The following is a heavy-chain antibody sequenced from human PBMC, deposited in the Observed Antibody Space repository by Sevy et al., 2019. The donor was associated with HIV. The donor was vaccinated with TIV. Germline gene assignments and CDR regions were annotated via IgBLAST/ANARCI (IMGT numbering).Heavy chain of an antibody. D-gene: IGHD1-26*01. CDR2: IGADNGNK. CDR1: GYNFHSYG. J-gene: IGHJ5*02. Sequence: ASVKVSCKASGYNFHSYGISWVRQAPGQWLEWMGWIGADNGNKKYAQKFQGRVTLTTDTSTSTAYMELRSLRSDDTAVYYCARCLGGLRPWEYNWFDPWGQGTLVTVSS. V-gene: IGHV1-18*01. CDR3: ARCLGGLRPWEYNWFDP.